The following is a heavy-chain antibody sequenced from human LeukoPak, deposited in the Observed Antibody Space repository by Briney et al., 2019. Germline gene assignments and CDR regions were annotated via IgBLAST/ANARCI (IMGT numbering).Heavy chain of an antibody. CDR1: GYTFTDYY. CDR3: ARDIGSRDSHWCFDL. Sequence: ASVKVSRKASGYTFTDYYMHWVRQAPGQRPEWMGWISPGDGVTKYAQKFQGWVTMTRDTSINTAYMEVRRLTSDDTAVYYCARDIGSRDSHWCFDLWGRGTLVTVSS. J-gene: IGHJ2*01. V-gene: IGHV1-2*04. CDR2: ISPGDGVT. D-gene: IGHD2-15*01.